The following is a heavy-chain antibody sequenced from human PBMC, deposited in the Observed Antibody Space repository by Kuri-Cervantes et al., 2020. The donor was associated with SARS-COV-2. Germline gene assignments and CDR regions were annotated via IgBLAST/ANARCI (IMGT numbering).Heavy chain of an antibody. CDR2: IRYDGSNK. CDR3: AKDRGSGVRYRYYYYGMDV. J-gene: IGHJ6*02. Sequence: GESLKISCAASGFTFSSYGMHWVRQAPGKGLEWVAFIRYDGSNKYYADSVKGRFTISRDNSKNTLYLQMNSLRAEDTAVYYCAKDRGSGVRYRYYYYGMDVWGQGTTVTVSS. CDR1: GFTFSSYG. V-gene: IGHV3-30*02. D-gene: IGHD6-19*01.